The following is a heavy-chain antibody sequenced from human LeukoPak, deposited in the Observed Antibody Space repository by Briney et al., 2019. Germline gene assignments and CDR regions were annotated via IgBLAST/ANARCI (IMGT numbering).Heavy chain of an antibody. V-gene: IGHV3-15*01. CDR3: TTYVAVAGTRHFDS. J-gene: IGHJ4*02. CDR1: GFTFSNAW. D-gene: IGHD6-19*01. Sequence: PGGSLRLSCAASGFTFSNAWMSWVRQAPGKGLEWIGRIRSKTDGCTTDYAAPVKDRFPISRDDSKNTLFLQINSLKTEDTAVYYCTTYVAVAGTRHFDSWGQGALVTVSS. CDR2: IRSKTDGCTT.